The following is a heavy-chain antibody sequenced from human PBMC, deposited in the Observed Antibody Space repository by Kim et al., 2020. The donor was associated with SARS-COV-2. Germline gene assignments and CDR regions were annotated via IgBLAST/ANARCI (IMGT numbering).Heavy chain of an antibody. CDR3: ARLGQRGRWEPHDAFDI. Sequence: GESLKISCKGSGYSFTSYWIGWVRQMPGKGLEWMGIIYPGDSDTRYSPSFQGQVTISADKSISTAYLQWSSLKASDTAMYYCARLGQRGRWEPHDAFDIWGQGTMVTVSS. CDR1: GYSFTSYW. CDR2: IYPGDSDT. V-gene: IGHV5-51*01. D-gene: IGHD1-26*01. J-gene: IGHJ3*02.